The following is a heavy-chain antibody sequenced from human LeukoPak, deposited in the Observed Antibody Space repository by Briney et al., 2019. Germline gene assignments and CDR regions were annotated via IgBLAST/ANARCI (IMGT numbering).Heavy chain of an antibody. J-gene: IGHJ6*04. D-gene: IGHD3-9*01. V-gene: IGHV1-69*13. Sequence: ASVKLSCTASGGTFSSYAISWVRQAPGQGLEWMGGIIPIFGTANYAQKFQGRVTITADESTSTAYMELSSLRSEDTAVYYCASSIYDILTGYYPHYYYYYGMDVWGKGTTVTVSS. CDR1: GGTFSSYA. CDR3: ASSIYDILTGYYPHYYYYYGMDV. CDR2: IIPIFGTA.